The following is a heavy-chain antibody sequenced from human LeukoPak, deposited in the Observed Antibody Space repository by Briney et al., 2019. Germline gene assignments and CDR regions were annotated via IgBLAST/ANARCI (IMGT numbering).Heavy chain of an antibody. J-gene: IGHJ4*02. V-gene: IGHV3-23*01. CDR2: ISGSGGST. D-gene: IGHD6-6*01. Sequence: GGSLRLSCAASGFTFSRYAMSWVRQAPGKGLEWVSAISGSGGSTYYADSVKGRFTISRDTSKNTLYLQMNSLRAEDTALYYCAKDLSSSDKAFDYWGQGTLVTVSS. CDR3: AKDLSSSDKAFDY. CDR1: GFTFSRYA.